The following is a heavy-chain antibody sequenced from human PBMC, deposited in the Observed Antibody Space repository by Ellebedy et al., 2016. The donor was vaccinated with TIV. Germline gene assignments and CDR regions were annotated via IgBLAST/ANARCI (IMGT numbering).Heavy chain of an antibody. D-gene: IGHD5-12*01. J-gene: IGHJ4*02. CDR3: AKGKEAGYDLDY. V-gene: IGHV3-23*01. CDR2: ITASGAGT. CDR1: GFIFNTYA. Sequence: GESLKISCAASGFIFNTYAMSWVRQAPGKGLEWASAITASGAGTYYVDSVKGRFTISRDNSKNTLNLQMNSLRPEDTAVYYCAKGKEAGYDLDYWGQGTLVTVSS.